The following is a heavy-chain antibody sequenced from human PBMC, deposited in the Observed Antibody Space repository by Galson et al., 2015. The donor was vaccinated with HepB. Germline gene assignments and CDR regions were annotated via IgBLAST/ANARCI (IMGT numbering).Heavy chain of an antibody. V-gene: IGHV5-51*01. CDR1: GYSFTSYW. CDR3: ARTLRSPCGTSCYDDGPGYFDY. CDR2: IYPGDSDT. D-gene: IGHD2-2*01. Sequence: QSGAEVTKPGESLKISCKGSGYSFTSYWIGWVRQMPGKGLEWMGIIYPGDSDTRYSPSFQGQVTISADKSISTAYLQWSSLKASDTAMYYCARTLRSPCGTSCYDDGPGYFDYWGQGTLVTVSS. J-gene: IGHJ4*02.